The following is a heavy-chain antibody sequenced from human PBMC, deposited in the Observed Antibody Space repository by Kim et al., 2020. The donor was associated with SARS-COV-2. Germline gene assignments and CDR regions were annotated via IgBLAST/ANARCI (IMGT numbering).Heavy chain of an antibody. J-gene: IGHJ4*02. Sequence: SETLSLTCAVYGRSFSGYYWSWIRQPPGKGLEWIGEINHSGSTNYNPSLKSRVTISVDTSKNQFSLKLSSVTAADTAVYYCARWYSSSSGVQGFDYWGQGTLVTVSS. CDR1: GRSFSGYY. D-gene: IGHD6-6*01. CDR3: ARWYSSSSGVQGFDY. V-gene: IGHV4-34*01. CDR2: INHSGST.